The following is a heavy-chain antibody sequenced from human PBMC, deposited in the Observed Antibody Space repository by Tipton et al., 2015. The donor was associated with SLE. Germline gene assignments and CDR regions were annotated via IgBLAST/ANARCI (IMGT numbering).Heavy chain of an antibody. CDR1: GGSISSGSYY. J-gene: IGHJ4*02. D-gene: IGHD6-19*01. V-gene: IGHV4-61*09. Sequence: TLTLTCTVSGGSISSGSYYWSWIRQPAGKGLEWIGHIYTSGSTNYNPSLKSRVTISVDTSKNQFSLKLNSVTAADTAVYYCARLPRIAVAGTRGAGDYWGQGTLVTVSS. CDR2: IYTSGST. CDR3: ARLPRIAVAGTRGAGDY.